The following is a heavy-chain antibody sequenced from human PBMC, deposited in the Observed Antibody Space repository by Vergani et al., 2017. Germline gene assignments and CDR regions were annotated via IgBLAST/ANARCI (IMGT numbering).Heavy chain of an antibody. D-gene: IGHD6-6*01. J-gene: IGHJ4*02. V-gene: IGHV3-23*01. CDR2: ISGSGGST. CDR3: AKSRHPLRGFDY. CDR1: GFTFSSYA. Sequence: EVQLLESGGGLVQPGGSPRLSCAASGFTFSSYAMSWVRQAPGKGLEWVSAISGSGGSTYYADSVKGRFTISRDNSKNTLYLQMNSLRAEDTAVYYCAKSRHPLRGFDYWGQGTLVTVSS.